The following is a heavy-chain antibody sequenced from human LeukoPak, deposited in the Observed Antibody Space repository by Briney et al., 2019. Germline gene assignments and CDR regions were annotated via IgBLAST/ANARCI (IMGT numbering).Heavy chain of an antibody. V-gene: IGHV3-23*01. J-gene: IGHJ4*02. Sequence: GGSLRLSXAASGFTFSSYAMSWVRQAPGKGMEWVSAISGSGGTTYYADSVKGRFTISRDNSKNTLYLQMNSLRAEDTAVYYCAKEPLYCGGDCHEPFDYWGQGTLVTVSS. CDR3: AKEPLYCGGDCHEPFDY. CDR1: GFTFSSYA. D-gene: IGHD2-21*02. CDR2: ISGSGGTT.